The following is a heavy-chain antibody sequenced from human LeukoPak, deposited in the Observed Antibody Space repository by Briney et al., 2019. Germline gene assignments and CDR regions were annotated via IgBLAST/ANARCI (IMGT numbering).Heavy chain of an antibody. Sequence: PGGSLRLSCAASGFTFSSYWMSWVRQAPGEGLEWVAHIKQDGSEKYYVDSVKGRFTISRDNAKNSLYLQMNSLRAEDTAVYYCARDRLLYGDYDKVGVDYWGQGTLVTVSS. J-gene: IGHJ4*02. CDR3: ARDRLLYGDYDKVGVDY. CDR2: IKQDGSEK. V-gene: IGHV3-7*01. CDR1: GFTFSSYW. D-gene: IGHD4-17*01.